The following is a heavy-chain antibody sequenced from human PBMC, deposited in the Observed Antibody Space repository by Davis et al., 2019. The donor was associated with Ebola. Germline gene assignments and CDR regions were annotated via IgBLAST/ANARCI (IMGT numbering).Heavy chain of an antibody. D-gene: IGHD6-19*01. J-gene: IGHJ4*02. Sequence: SETLSLTCSVSGASISDGNYYWGWIRQSPGIGLEWIAAIYDAEKSYYNPSLKSRVTLSVDTVKNQFFLNLISVTAADTARYFCATRPIYSSGWLDYWGQGILVTVSS. CDR1: GASISDGNYY. V-gene: IGHV4-39*01. CDR2: IYDAEKS. CDR3: ATRPIYSSGWLDY.